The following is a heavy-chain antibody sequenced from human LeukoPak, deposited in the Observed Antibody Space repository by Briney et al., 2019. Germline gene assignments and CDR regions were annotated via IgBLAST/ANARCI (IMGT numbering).Heavy chain of an antibody. Sequence: ASVKVSCKASGYTFTSYYMHWVRQAPGQGLEWMGIINPSGGSTSYAQKFQGRVTMTRDTSTSTVYMELSSLRSEDTAVYYCARALIVVVPAAIDWFDPWGQGTLVTVSS. CDR1: GYTFTSYY. J-gene: IGHJ5*02. D-gene: IGHD2-2*01. CDR3: ARALIVVVPAAIDWFDP. CDR2: INPSGGST. V-gene: IGHV1-46*01.